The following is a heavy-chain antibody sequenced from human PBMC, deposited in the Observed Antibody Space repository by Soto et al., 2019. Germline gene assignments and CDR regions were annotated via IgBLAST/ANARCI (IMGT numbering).Heavy chain of an antibody. J-gene: IGHJ6*02. V-gene: IGHV1-2*02. CDR2: INPNSGGT. CDR3: ASSLTEGYCTITGCYTRPLYGMDV. D-gene: IGHD2-2*02. CDR1: GYTFSGYY. Sequence: QEQLVQSGAEVKKPGASVKVSCKASGYTFSGYYIHWLRQAPGQGLEWMGWINPNSGGTNYAQKFQGRVTVTRDTPTSTDYMELSRLTSDDTAVYYCASSLTEGYCTITGCYTRPLYGMDVWGQGTTVTVSS.